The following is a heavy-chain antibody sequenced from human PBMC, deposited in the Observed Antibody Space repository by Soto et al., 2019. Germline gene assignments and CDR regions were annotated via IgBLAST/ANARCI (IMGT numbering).Heavy chain of an antibody. CDR1: GYTSTSYY. CDR3: ATDAARAASYYYYYGMDV. CDR2: INPSGGST. Sequence: ASVKVSCKASGYTSTSYYMHWVRQAPGQGLEWMGIINPSGGSTSYAQKFQGRVTITADESTSTAYMELSSLRSEDTAVYYCATDAARAASYYYYYGMDVWGQGTTVTVSS. D-gene: IGHD2-15*01. J-gene: IGHJ6*02. V-gene: IGHV1-46*01.